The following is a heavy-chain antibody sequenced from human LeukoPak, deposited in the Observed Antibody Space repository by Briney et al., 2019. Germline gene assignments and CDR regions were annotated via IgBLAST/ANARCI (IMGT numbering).Heavy chain of an antibody. V-gene: IGHV3-23*01. CDR1: GFTFSSYG. CDR2: ISGSGGST. D-gene: IGHD1-1*01. J-gene: IGHJ4*02. CDR3: AKDTTGDGFDY. Sequence: GGSLRLSCAASGFTFSSYGMHWVRQAPGKGLEWVSAISGSGGSTYYADSVKGRFTISRDNSKNTLYLQMNSLRAEDTAVYYCAKDTTGDGFDYWGQGTLVTVSS.